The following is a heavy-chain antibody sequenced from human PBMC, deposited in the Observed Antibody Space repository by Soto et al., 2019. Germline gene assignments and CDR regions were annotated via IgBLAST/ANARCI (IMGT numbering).Heavy chain of an antibody. J-gene: IGHJ4*02. CDR1: GGSFSGYY. CDR3: ARGQRGYSGYDYLMVDY. Sequence: PSETLSLTCAVYGGSFSGYYWSWIRQPPGKGLEWIGEINHSGSTNYNPSLKSRVTISVDTSKNQFSLKLSSVTAADTAVYYCARGQRGYSGYDYLMVDYWGQGTLVTVSS. D-gene: IGHD5-12*01. V-gene: IGHV4-34*01. CDR2: INHSGST.